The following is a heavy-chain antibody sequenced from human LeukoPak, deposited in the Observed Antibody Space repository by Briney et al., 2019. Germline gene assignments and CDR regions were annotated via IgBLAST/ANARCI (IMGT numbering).Heavy chain of an antibody. V-gene: IGHV3-74*03. J-gene: IGHJ4*02. CDR3: VRDNYGVDY. D-gene: IGHD3-10*01. CDR2: INSDGSST. Sequence: GSLRLSCAASGFPFSIYWMHWVRQAPGQGLVWVSHINSDGSSTTYADSVKGRFTTSRDNAKNTLYLQMNSLRAEDTAVYYCVRDNYGVDYWGQGTLVTVSS. CDR1: GFPFSIYW.